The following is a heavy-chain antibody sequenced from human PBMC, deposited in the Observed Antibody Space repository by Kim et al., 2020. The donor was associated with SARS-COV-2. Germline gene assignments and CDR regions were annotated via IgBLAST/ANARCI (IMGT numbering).Heavy chain of an antibody. D-gene: IGHD2-21*01. Sequence: GGSRRLSCAASGFTFNSYAMHWVRLAPGKGLEWVSTISFDGSDIYYVDSVKGRFTITRDNSKNTLYLEMSSLRAEDTAIYYCAREKFETRNVVGLIKRCFDPWGQGTLVTVSP. CDR2: ISFDGSDI. J-gene: IGHJ5*02. V-gene: IGHV3-30*04. CDR1: GFTFNSYA. CDR3: AREKFETRNVVGLIKRCFDP.